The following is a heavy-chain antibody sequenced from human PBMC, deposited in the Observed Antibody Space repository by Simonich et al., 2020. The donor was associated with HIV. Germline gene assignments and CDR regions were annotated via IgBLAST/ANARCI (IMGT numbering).Heavy chain of an antibody. Sequence: QVQLVESGGGVVQPGRSLRLSCAASGFNFSSYGMHWVRQAPGKGLGWLAIIWYGDGNNKYYTDSVKGRFTISRDNAKNTLYLQMNSLRAEDTAVYYCARDAYSGYDWGFDYWGQGILVTVSS. J-gene: IGHJ4*02. D-gene: IGHD5-12*01. V-gene: IGHV3-33*01. CDR2: IWYGDGNNK. CDR3: ARDAYSGYDWGFDY. CDR1: GFNFSSYG.